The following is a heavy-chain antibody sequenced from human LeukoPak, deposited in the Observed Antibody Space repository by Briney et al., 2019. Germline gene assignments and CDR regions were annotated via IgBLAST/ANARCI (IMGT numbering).Heavy chain of an antibody. J-gene: IGHJ3*01. D-gene: IGHD6-13*01. V-gene: IGHV1-18*01. Sequence: ASVKVSCKASGYTFSSYAITWVRQAPGQGLEGMGWISAYNGNTNYAQNLQGRVTLTTDTTTTTAYMELRSLTSDDTAVYYCARGLSIVAVGPDGFDFWAQGTMVTVSS. CDR2: ISAYNGNT. CDR1: GYTFSSYA. CDR3: ARGLSIVAVGPDGFDF.